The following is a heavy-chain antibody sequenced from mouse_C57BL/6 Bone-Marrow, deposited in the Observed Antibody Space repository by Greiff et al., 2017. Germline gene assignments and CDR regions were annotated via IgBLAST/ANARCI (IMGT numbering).Heavy chain of an antibody. D-gene: IGHD2-3*01. CDR3: ARQGSYDGYYGY. V-gene: IGHV5-6*01. J-gene: IGHJ2*01. CDR2: ISSGGSYT. CDR1: GFTFSSYG. Sequence: EVQLVESGGDLVKPGGSLKLSCAASGFTFSSYGMSWVRQTPDKRLEWVATISSGGSYTYYPDSVKGRFTISRDNAKNTLYLQMSSLKSEDTAMYYCARQGSYDGYYGYWGQGTTLTGSS.